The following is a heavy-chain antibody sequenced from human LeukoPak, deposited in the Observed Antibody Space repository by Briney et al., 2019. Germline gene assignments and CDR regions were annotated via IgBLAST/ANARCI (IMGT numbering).Heavy chain of an antibody. J-gene: IGHJ6*03. CDR2: IYTSGST. Sequence: PSETLSLTCTVSGGSISSGSYYWRWIRQPAGKGLEWIGRIYTSGSTNYNPSLKSRVTISVDTSKNQFSPKLSSVTAADTAVYYCASQQLVRGYYYYYMDVWGKGTTVTIS. CDR3: ASQQLVRGYYYYYMDV. V-gene: IGHV4-61*02. CDR1: GGSISSGSYY. D-gene: IGHD6-13*01.